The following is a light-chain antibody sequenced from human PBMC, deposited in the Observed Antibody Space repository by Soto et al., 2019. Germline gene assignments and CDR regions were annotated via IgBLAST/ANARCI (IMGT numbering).Light chain of an antibody. CDR1: QSISSSF. V-gene: IGKV3-20*01. Sequence: EIVLAQSPGILSLSPGERASLSCGASQSISSSFLAWYQHKPGQSPRLLLFGASNRATGIPDRFSGSGSGADFTLTISRVEPEDFAVYYCHQYGRSPWTLGQGTKVDIK. J-gene: IGKJ1*01. CDR2: GAS. CDR3: HQYGRSPWT.